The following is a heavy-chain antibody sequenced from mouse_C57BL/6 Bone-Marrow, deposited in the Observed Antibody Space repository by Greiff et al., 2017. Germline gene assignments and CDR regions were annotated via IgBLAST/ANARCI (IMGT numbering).Heavy chain of an antibody. D-gene: IGHD1-1*01. CDR1: GYTFTSYW. CDR2: IYPGSGST. J-gene: IGHJ1*03. Sequence: QVQLQQSGAELVKPGASVKMSCKASGYTFTSYWITWVKQRPGQGLEWIGDIYPGSGSTNYNEKFKSKATLTVDTSSSTAYMQLSSLTSEDSAVYYCARRIYYGSTWYFDVWGTGTTVTVSS. V-gene: IGHV1-55*01. CDR3: ARRIYYGSTWYFDV.